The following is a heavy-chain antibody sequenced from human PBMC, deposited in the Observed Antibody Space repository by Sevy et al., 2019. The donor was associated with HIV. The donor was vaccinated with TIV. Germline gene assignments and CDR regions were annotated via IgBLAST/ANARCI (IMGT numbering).Heavy chain of an antibody. V-gene: IGHV3-33*01. CDR3: ARAEVAYYYDSSGIFDY. Sequence: GGSLRLSCAASGFTFSSYGMHWVRQTPGKGLEWVAVIWYDGSNKYYADSVKGRFTISRDNSKNTLYLQMNSLRAEDTAVYYCARAEVAYYYDSSGIFDYWGQGTLVTVSS. J-gene: IGHJ4*02. CDR1: GFTFSSYG. CDR2: IWYDGSNK. D-gene: IGHD3-22*01.